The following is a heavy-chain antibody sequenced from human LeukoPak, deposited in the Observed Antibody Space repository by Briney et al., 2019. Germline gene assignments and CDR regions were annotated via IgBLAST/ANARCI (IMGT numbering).Heavy chain of an antibody. D-gene: IGHD5-18*01. Sequence: SETLSLTCAVYGGSFSGYYWSWIRQPPGKGLEWIGEINHSGSTNYNPSLKSRVTISVDTSKNQFSLKLSSVTAADTAVYYCARLGGYSLHFDYWGQGTLVTVSS. V-gene: IGHV4-34*01. J-gene: IGHJ4*02. CDR2: INHSGST. CDR1: GGSFSGYY. CDR3: ARLGGYSLHFDY.